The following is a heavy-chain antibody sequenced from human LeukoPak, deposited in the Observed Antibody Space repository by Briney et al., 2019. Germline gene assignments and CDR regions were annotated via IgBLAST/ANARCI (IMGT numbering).Heavy chain of an antibody. CDR1: GGSISSYY. V-gene: IGHV4-59*08. CDR2: IYYSGST. Sequence: PSETLSLTCTVSGGSISSYYWSWIRQPXXXXXXXIGYIYYSGSTNYNPSLKSRVTISVDTSKNQFSLKLSSVTAADTAVYYCARHSSGWANWFDPWGQGTLVTVSS. J-gene: IGHJ5*02. D-gene: IGHD6-19*01. CDR3: ARHSSGWANWFDP.